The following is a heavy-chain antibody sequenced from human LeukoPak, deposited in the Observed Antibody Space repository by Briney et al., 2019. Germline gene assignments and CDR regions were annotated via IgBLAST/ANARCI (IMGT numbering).Heavy chain of an antibody. CDR1: GFTFSSYA. Sequence: GRSLRLSCAASGFTFSSYAMHWVRQAPGKGLEWVAVVWSDGTNKYYPDSVKGRFTISRDNSRRTLYLQMNSLRAEDTAVYYCAKAGYCTTTSCPSFDYWGQGTLVTVSS. J-gene: IGHJ4*02. CDR3: AKAGYCTTTSCPSFDY. V-gene: IGHV3-30*04. CDR2: VWSDGTNK. D-gene: IGHD2-2*03.